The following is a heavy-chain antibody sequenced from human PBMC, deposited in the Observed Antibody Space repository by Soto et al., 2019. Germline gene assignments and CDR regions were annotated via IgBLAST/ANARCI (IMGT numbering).Heavy chain of an antibody. CDR2: ITAGDGDT. CDR1: GYTITCCA. J-gene: IGHJ4*01. CDR3: ASDGEEKAAAAMVY. Sequence: QVQLVQSGAEVKKPGASVRVSCKASGYTITCCAMHWVRQAPGQRPEWMGWITAGDGDTKYSQNFQGRLTIIRDTSASTAYMEWSSLTSEDTAVYYCASDGEEKAAAAMVYWGHGTLVTVSS. D-gene: IGHD6-13*01. V-gene: IGHV1-3*01.